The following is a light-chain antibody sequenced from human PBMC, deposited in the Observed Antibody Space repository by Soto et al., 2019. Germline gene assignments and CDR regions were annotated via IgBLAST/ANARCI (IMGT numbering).Light chain of an antibody. J-gene: IGKJ5*01. V-gene: IGKV3-11*01. CDR3: QQRSHGLT. Sequence: EIGMTQSPSTLSVSTGESGTLSCRASQNIRGKLAWYQQRPGQAPRLLIYDASNRATGIPARFSGSGSGTDFTLTISSLEPDDFAVYYCQQRSHGLTFGGGTRLE. CDR1: QNIRGK. CDR2: DAS.